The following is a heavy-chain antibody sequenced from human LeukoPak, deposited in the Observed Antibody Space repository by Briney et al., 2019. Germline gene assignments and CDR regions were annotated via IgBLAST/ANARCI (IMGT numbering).Heavy chain of an antibody. D-gene: IGHD6-6*01. Sequence: QTGGSLRLSCAASGFTFSSYAMSWVRQAPGKGLEWVSAISGSGGSTYYADSVKGRFTISRDNSKNSLYLQMNSLRTEDTALYYCANLAAAARFDYWGQGTLVTVSS. V-gene: IGHV3-23*01. CDR3: ANLAAAARFDY. CDR2: ISGSGGST. J-gene: IGHJ4*02. CDR1: GFTFSSYA.